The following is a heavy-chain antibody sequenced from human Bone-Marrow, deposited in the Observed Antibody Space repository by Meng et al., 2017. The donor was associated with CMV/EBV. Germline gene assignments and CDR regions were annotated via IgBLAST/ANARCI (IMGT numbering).Heavy chain of an antibody. J-gene: IGHJ4*02. V-gene: IGHV3-30*04. CDR1: GFTCSSSA. D-gene: IGHD3-22*01. CDR2: ISYGGSNK. Sequence: SGFTCSSSALRWVRRAPSRGLEWVAVISYGGSNKYYADSVKGRFTISRDNSKNTLYLQMNSLRAEDTAVYYCAREKGYYDSSGYYSYWGQGTLVTVSS. CDR3: AREKGYYDSSGYYSY.